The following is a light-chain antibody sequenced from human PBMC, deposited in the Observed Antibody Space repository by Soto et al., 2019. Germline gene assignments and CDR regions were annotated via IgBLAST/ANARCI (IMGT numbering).Light chain of an antibody. Sequence: TQSPDTLSVSLEERATLSCRSIQSLRGSLACYQQKPGQAPRLLISGASSRATGIPDRFSGSGSGTDFTLTISRLEPEDFAVDYCQPYGSSHTFGQGTRVEIK. CDR2: GAS. CDR1: QSLRGS. V-gene: IGKV3-20*01. CDR3: QPYGSSHT. J-gene: IGKJ5*01.